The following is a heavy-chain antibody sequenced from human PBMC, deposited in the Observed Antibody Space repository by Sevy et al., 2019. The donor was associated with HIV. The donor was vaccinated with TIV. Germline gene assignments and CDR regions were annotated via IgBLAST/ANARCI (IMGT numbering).Heavy chain of an antibody. J-gene: IGHJ6*02. CDR2: ISSSSGYI. CDR1: GFTFSSYS. V-gene: IGHV3-21*01. Sequence: GGSLRLSCAASGFTFSSYSMNWVRQAPGKGLEWVSSISSSSGYIYYANSVRGRYTISSDNAKNSLYLQMNSQRAEDTAEYYRAREVVPDAIPDDYYNDMDVWGQGTTVTVSS. D-gene: IGHD2-2*02. CDR3: AREVVPDAIPDDYYNDMDV.